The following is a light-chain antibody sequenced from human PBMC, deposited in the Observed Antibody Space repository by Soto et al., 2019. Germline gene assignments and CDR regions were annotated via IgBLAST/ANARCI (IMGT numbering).Light chain of an antibody. V-gene: IGLV2-14*03. Sequence: QSVLTQPASVSGSPGQSITISCTGTSSDVGGYNYVSWYQQHPGEVPKVIIFNVNNRPSGVSDRFSGSRSGNTASLTISGLQAEDEADYYCSSFTSSTTYVFGTGTRSPS. J-gene: IGLJ1*01. CDR3: SSFTSSTTYV. CDR1: SSDVGGYNY. CDR2: NVN.